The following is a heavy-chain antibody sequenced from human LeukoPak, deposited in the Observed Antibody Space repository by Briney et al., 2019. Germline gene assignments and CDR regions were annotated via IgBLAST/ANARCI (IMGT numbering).Heavy chain of an antibody. J-gene: IGHJ4*02. Sequence: ASVRVSCKASGYTFTAYYMHWVRQAPGQGLEWMGWINPNSGGTNYAQNFRGRVTMTRETSISTAYMELSSLRSDDTAVYYCAGVWSGANWGQGTLVPVSS. CDR2: INPNSGGT. CDR3: AGVWSGAN. CDR1: GYTFTAYY. V-gene: IGHV1-2*02. D-gene: IGHD3-3*01.